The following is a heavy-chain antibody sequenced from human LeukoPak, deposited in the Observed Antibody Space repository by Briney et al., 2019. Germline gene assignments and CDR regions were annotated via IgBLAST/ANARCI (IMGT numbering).Heavy chain of an antibody. CDR3: ARNPLGFGNFYDY. J-gene: IGHJ4*02. CDR2: IYYSGST. Sequence: PSETLSLTCTVSGGSISSYYWSWIRQPPGKGLEWIGYIYYSGSTNYNPSLKSRVTISVDTSKNQFSLKLSSVTAADTAVYYCARNPLGFGNFYDYWGQGTLVTVSS. V-gene: IGHV4-59*01. D-gene: IGHD3-10*01. CDR1: GGSISSYY.